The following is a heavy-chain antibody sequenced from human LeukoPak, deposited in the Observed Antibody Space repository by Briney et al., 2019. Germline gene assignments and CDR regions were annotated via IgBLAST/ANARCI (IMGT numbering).Heavy chain of an antibody. CDR1: GFTFSSYS. CDR3: ARADWDTAMIDY. Sequence: GGSLRLSCAASGFTFSSYSMNWVRQAPGKGLEWISSISFSSTYKYYADSVKGRFTISRDNAKNSLYLQMNSLRAEDTAVYYCARADWDTAMIDYWGQGTLVTVSS. V-gene: IGHV3-21*01. J-gene: IGHJ4*02. D-gene: IGHD5-18*01. CDR2: ISFSSTYK.